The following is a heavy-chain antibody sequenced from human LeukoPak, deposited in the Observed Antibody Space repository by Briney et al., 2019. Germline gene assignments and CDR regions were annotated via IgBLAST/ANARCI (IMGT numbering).Heavy chain of an antibody. CDR3: AKDLSGSYQVGNY. CDR2: ISGSGGST. D-gene: IGHD1-26*01. Sequence: GGSLRLSCAASGFTFSSYAMSWVRQAPGKGLEWVSAISGSGGSTYYAGSVKGRFTISRDNSKNTLYLQMNSLRAEDTAVYYCAKDLSGSYQVGNYWGQGTLVTVSS. V-gene: IGHV3-23*01. CDR1: GFTFSSYA. J-gene: IGHJ4*02.